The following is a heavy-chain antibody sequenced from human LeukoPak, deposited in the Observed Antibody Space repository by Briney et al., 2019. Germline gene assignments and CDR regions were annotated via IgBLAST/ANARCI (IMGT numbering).Heavy chain of an antibody. CDR2: IIPIFGTA. J-gene: IGHJ6*02. V-gene: IGHV1-69*13. Sequence: SVKVSCKASGGTFSSYAISWVRQAPGQGLEWMGGIIPIFGTANYAQKFQGRVTITADESTSTAYMELSSLRSEDTAVYYCARAPENLYYYYYGMDVWGQGTTATVSS. CDR3: ARAPENLYYYYYGMDV. CDR1: GGTFSSYA.